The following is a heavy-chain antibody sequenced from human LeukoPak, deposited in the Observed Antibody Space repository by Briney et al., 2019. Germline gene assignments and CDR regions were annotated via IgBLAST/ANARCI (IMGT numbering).Heavy chain of an antibody. J-gene: IGHJ4*02. V-gene: IGHV4-31*03. CDR2: IYGNGGT. CDR1: GGSISSGGYC. Sequence: SETLSLTCTVSGGSISSGGYCWSWIRQHPGKGLEWIGYIYGNGGTYYNPSLKSRVTMSVDTFKNQFSLKLTSVAAADTAVYFCARGISTGYYFDYWGQGTLVTVSS. D-gene: IGHD3-22*01. CDR3: ARGISTGYYFDY.